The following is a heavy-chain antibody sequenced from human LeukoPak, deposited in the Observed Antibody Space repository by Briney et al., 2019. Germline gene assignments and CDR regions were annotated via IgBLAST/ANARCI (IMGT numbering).Heavy chain of an antibody. Sequence: PSGTLSLTCTVSGGSISSYYWSWIRQPPGKGLEWIGYIYYSGSTNYNPSLKSRVTISVDTSKNQFSLKLSSVTAADTAVYYCARSTNHDWYFGLWGRGTLVTVSS. CDR2: IYYSGST. CDR1: GGSISSYY. J-gene: IGHJ2*01. V-gene: IGHV4-59*01. CDR3: ARSTNHDWYFGL.